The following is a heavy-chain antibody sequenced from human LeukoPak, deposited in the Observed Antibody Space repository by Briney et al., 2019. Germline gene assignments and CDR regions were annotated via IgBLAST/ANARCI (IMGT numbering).Heavy chain of an antibody. J-gene: IGHJ4*02. Sequence: GGSLRLSCAASGFTFGTCAMSWVRQAPGKGLEWVSDISVSGGSTYYADSVQGRFTISRDNSKNTLYLQMNSLRAEDTAIYYCAKDNRGTIVVVTPYYFDYWGQGTLVTVSS. CDR3: AKDNRGTIVVVTPYYFDY. D-gene: IGHD3-22*01. CDR2: ISVSGGST. CDR1: GFTFGTCA. V-gene: IGHV3-23*01.